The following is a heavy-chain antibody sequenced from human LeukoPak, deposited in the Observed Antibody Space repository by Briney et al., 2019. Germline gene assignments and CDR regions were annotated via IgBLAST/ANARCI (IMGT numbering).Heavy chain of an antibody. CDR1: GFTLSSFA. J-gene: IGHJ4*02. D-gene: IGHD5-12*01. V-gene: IGHV3-30*04. CDR2: ISYDGSNK. CDR3: ARVETIRGDSGHGFDY. Sequence: GGSLRLSCAVSGFTLSSFATHWVRHAPGKGLEWVAVISYDGSNKYYADSVKGRFTISRDNSKNTLYLQMNSLRAKDTAVYYCARVETIRGDSGHGFDYWGQGTLVTVSS.